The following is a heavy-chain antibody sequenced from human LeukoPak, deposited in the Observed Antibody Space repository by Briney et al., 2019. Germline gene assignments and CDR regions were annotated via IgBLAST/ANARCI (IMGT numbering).Heavy chain of an antibody. Sequence: GGSLRLSCAASGLTFNIFGMTWVRQPPGRGLEWVSSIGGGDPYYADSVKGRFTVSRDNSRSTVYLQMSSLRAEDTAVYYCVKDAIPMNSMWDYFDCWGQGTLVTVSS. J-gene: IGHJ4*02. CDR3: VKDAIPMNSMWDYFDC. CDR2: IGGGDP. V-gene: IGHV3-23*01. D-gene: IGHD1-26*01. CDR1: GLTFNIFG.